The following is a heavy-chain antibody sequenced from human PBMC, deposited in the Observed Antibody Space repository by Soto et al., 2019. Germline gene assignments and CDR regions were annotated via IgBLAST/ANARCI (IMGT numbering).Heavy chain of an antibody. CDR2: ISYDGSNK. Sequence: PGGSLRLSCAASGFTFSSYGMHWVRQAPGKGLEWVAVISYDGSNKYYADSVKGRFTISRDNSKNTLYLQMNSLRAEDTAVYYCAKDRGYGDYNWFDPWGQGTLVTVSS. V-gene: IGHV3-30*18. D-gene: IGHD4-17*01. CDR3: AKDRGYGDYNWFDP. CDR1: GFTFSSYG. J-gene: IGHJ5*02.